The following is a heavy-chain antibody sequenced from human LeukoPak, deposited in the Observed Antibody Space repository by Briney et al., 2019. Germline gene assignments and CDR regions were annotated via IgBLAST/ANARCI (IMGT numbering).Heavy chain of an antibody. Sequence: PGGSLRLSCAASGFTFSFSSYWMSWVRQAPGKGLEWVANIKQDGSEKYYVDSVKGRITISRDNARNSLYLQMNSLTAEDTAVYYCVREGANCTSASCSGWRAFDLWGRGTMVTVSS. CDR2: IKQDGSEK. J-gene: IGHJ3*01. CDR3: VREGANCTSASCSGWRAFDL. CDR1: GFTFSFSSYW. D-gene: IGHD2-2*01. V-gene: IGHV3-7*01.